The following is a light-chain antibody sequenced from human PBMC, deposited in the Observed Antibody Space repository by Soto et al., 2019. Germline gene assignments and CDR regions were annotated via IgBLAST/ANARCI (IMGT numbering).Light chain of an antibody. J-gene: IGLJ1*01. V-gene: IGLV2-14*01. CDR2: DVS. CDR1: SSDVGAYNY. CDR3: SSYKPATTYV. Sequence: QSVLTQPASVSGSPGQSITISCAGTSSDVGAYNYDSWYQQYPGEAPKVIIYDVSHRPAGVSNRFSGSKSGNTASLTISGLQTQDEADYFCSSYKPATTYVFGTGTKVTVL.